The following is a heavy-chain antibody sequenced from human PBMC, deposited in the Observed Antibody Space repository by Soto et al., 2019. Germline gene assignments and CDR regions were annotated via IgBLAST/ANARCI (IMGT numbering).Heavy chain of an antibody. CDR1: GGSFSGYY. Sequence: SSETLSLTCAVYGGSFSGYYWSWIRQPPGKGLEWIGEINHSGSTNYNPSLKSRVTISVDTSKNQFSLKLSSVTAADTAVYYCARGLFLNYIDYWGQGTLVTVSS. CDR2: INHSGST. CDR3: ARGLFLNYIDY. D-gene: IGHD3-10*01. J-gene: IGHJ4*02. V-gene: IGHV4-34*01.